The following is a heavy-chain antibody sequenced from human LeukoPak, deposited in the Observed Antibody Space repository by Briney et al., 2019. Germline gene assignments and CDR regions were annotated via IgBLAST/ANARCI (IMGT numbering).Heavy chain of an antibody. J-gene: IGHJ5*02. V-gene: IGHV3-9*01. Sequence: PGGSLGLSCAAPGFTFDDYAMHWVRQAPGKGLEWVSGISWNSGSIGYADSVKGRFTISRDNAKNSLYLQMNSLRAEDTALYYCAKAPSGSYGFGSSFDPWGQGTLVTVSS. D-gene: IGHD1-26*01. CDR2: ISWNSGSI. CDR3: AKAPSGSYGFGSSFDP. CDR1: GFTFDDYA.